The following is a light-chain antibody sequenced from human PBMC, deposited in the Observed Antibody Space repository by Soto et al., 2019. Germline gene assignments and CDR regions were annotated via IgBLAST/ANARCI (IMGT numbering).Light chain of an antibody. CDR2: GAS. J-gene: IGKJ1*01. CDR1: QSVSRSY. CDR3: QQYGSSPWT. V-gene: IGKV3-20*01. Sequence: EIVLTQSPGTLSLSPGERATLSCRASQSVSRSYLACYQQKPGQAPRLLIYGASSRATGIPDRFSGSGSGTDFTLTISRLEPEDFAVYYCQQYGSSPWTFGQGTKVEIK.